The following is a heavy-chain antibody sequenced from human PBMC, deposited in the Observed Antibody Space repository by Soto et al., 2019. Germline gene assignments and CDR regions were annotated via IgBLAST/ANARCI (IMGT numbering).Heavy chain of an antibody. J-gene: IGHJ5*02. CDR3: ARSVFP. CDR2: IYYSGST. CDR1: GGSFSGYY. V-gene: IGHV4-34*09. Sequence: SETLALTCAVYGGSFSGYYWCWIRQPPGKGLEWIGYIYYSGSTYYNPSLKSRVTISVDTSKNQFSLKLTSVTAADTAVYYCARSVFPWGQGTLVTVSS.